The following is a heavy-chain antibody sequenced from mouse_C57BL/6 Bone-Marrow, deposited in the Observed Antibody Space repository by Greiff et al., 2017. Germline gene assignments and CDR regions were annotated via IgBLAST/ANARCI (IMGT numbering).Heavy chain of an antibody. CDR3: TYDYYGSYYFDY. CDR1: GFNIKDDY. V-gene: IGHV14-4*01. J-gene: IGHJ2*01. D-gene: IGHD1-1*01. Sequence: VQLQQSGAELVRPGASVKLSCTASGFNIKDDYMHWVKQRPEQGLEWIGWIDPENGDTEYASKFQGKATITVDTSSNTASLPLRRLTSEDTAVYYYTYDYYGSYYFDYWGQGTTLTVSS. CDR2: IDPENGDT.